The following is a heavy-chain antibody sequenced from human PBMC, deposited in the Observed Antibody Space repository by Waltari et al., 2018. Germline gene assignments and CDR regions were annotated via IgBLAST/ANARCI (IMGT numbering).Heavy chain of an antibody. J-gene: IGHJ3*01. CDR1: GYSFINYW. CDR2: IYPGDSET. D-gene: IGHD5-12*01. CDR3: ARRERGDGYTGAFDV. V-gene: IGHV5-51*01. Sequence: EVQLVPSGAEVKTPGESLKISCKGSGYSFINYWYGWVRQMPGKGLESMGIIYPGDSETRFNPSFQGQVTISVDKSITTAYLQWSSLKASDTAMYYCARRERGDGYTGAFDVWGQGTMVTVSS.